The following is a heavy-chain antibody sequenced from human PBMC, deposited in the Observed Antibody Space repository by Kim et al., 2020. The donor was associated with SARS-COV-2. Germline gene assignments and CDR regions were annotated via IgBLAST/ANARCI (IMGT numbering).Heavy chain of an antibody. CDR3: AKDRHYYDSSGYLLKGNWFDP. V-gene: IGHV3-23*01. Sequence: GGSLRLSCAASGFTFSSYAMSWVRQAPGKGLEWVSAISGSGGSTYYADSVKGRFTISRDNSKNTLYLQMNSLRAEDTAVYYCAKDRHYYDSSGYLLKGNWFDPWGQGTLVTVSS. CDR2: ISGSGGST. J-gene: IGHJ5*02. D-gene: IGHD3-22*01. CDR1: GFTFSSYA.